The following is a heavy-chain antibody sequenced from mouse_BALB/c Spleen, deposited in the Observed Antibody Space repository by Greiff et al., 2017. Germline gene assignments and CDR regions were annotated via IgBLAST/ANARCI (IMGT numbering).Heavy chain of an antibody. D-gene: IGHD2-1*01. CDR3: ARRKGNYRYFDV. V-gene: IGHV1-61*01. CDR2: IDPSDSET. CDR1: GYTFTSYW. J-gene: IGHJ1*01. Sequence: QVHVKQPGAELVRPGASVKLSCKASGYTFTSYWMNWVKQRPGQGLEWIGMIDPSDSETHYNQMFKDKATLTVDKSSSTAYMQLSSLTSEDSAVYYCARRKGNYRYFDVWGAGTTVTVSS.